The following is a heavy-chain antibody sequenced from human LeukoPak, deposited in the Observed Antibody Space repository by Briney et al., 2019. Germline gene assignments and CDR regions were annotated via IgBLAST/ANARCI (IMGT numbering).Heavy chain of an antibody. CDR3: ARDRRREQLHAFDI. Sequence: PSETLSLTCAVYGGSFSGYYWNRIRQPPGKGLEWIGEINHSGSTNYNPSLKSRVTISVDTSKKQFSLKLSSVTAADTAVYYCARDRRREQLHAFDIWGQGTMVAVSS. V-gene: IGHV4-34*01. D-gene: IGHD1/OR15-1a*01. J-gene: IGHJ3*02. CDR1: GGSFSGYY. CDR2: INHSGST.